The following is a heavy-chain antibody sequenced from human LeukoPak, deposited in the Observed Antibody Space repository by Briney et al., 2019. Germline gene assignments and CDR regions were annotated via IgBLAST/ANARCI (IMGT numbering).Heavy chain of an antibody. D-gene: IGHD3-22*01. V-gene: IGHV4-34*01. CDR3: ARDRIVLYAFDI. J-gene: IGHJ3*02. Sequence: PSETLSLTCAVYGGSFSGYYWSWIRQPPGKGLEWIGEINHSGSTNYNPSLKGRVTISVDTSKNQFSLKLSSVTAADTAVYYCARDRIVLYAFDIWGQGTMVTVSS. CDR2: INHSGST. CDR1: GGSFSGYY.